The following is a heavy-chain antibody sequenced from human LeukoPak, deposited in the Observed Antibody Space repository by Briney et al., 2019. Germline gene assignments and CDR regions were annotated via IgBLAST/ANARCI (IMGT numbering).Heavy chain of an antibody. Sequence: GGSLRLSCAASGFTFSVYGMHWVRQAPGKGLEWVALLSGDETYIDYTDSVKGRFTISRDTSKNTLFLQMNSLRADDTAIYYCAKAAVYSRNWTPFDDWGQGTLVIVSS. D-gene: IGHD6-13*01. CDR2: LSGDETYI. CDR3: AKAAVYSRNWTPFDD. J-gene: IGHJ4*02. CDR1: GFTFSVYG. V-gene: IGHV3-30*18.